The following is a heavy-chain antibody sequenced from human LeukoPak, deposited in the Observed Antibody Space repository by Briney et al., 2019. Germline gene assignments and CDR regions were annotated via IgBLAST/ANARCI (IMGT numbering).Heavy chain of an antibody. J-gene: IGHJ4*02. Sequence: SETLSLTCTVSGGSISIYYWSWIRQPAGKGLEWIGRIYTSGSTNYNPSLKSRVTMSVDTSKNQFSLKLSSVTAADTAVYYCARDLEIGWSGYYFDYWGQGTLVTVSS. CDR1: GGSISIYY. CDR2: IYTSGST. V-gene: IGHV4-4*07. CDR3: ARDLEIGWSGYYFDY. D-gene: IGHD6-19*01.